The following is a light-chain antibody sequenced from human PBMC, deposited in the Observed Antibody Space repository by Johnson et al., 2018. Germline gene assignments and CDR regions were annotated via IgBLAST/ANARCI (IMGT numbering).Light chain of an antibody. V-gene: IGLV1-51*02. Sequence: SVLTQPPSVSAAPGQTVTISCSGSSSTIGNNYVSWYQQLPGTAPKLLIYENNKRPSGIPDRFSGSNSGTSATLGITGLLPGDEADYYCGTWDSSLSAGNVFGTGTNVTVL. J-gene: IGLJ1*01. CDR3: GTWDSSLSAGNV. CDR2: ENN. CDR1: SSTIGNNY.